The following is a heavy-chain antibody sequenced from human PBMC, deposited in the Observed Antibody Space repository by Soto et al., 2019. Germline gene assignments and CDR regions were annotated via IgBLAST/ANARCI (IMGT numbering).Heavy chain of an antibody. V-gene: IGHV1-69*13. Sequence: SVKVSCKASGGPFSSYAISWVRQAPGQGLEWMGGIIPIFGTANYAQKFQGRVTITADESTSTAYMELSSLRSEDTAVYYCARDKAGDIVVVPAAMGYYGMDVWGQGTTVTAP. D-gene: IGHD2-2*01. CDR1: GGPFSSYA. J-gene: IGHJ6*02. CDR3: ARDKAGDIVVVPAAMGYYGMDV. CDR2: IIPIFGTA.